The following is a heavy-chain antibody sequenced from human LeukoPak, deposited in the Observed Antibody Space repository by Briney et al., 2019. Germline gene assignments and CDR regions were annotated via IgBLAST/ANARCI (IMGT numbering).Heavy chain of an antibody. V-gene: IGHV4-34*01. CDR2: INHSGST. CDR3: ARVGRYYYYMDV. CDR1: GGSFSGYY. J-gene: IGHJ6*03. Sequence: SETLSLTCAVYGGSFSGYYWSWIRQPPGKGLEWIGEINHSGSTNYNQSLKSRVTISVDTSKKQFSLKLSSVTAADTAVYYCARVGRYYYYMDVWGKGTTVTVSS.